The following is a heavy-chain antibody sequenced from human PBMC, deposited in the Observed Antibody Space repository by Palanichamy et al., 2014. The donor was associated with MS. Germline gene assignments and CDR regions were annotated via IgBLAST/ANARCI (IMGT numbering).Heavy chain of an antibody. D-gene: IGHD6-19*01. V-gene: IGHV6-1*01. J-gene: IGHJ4*02. Sequence: QVQLQQSGPGLVKPSQTLSLTCVISGDSVSSNSAAWNWIRQSPSRGLEYLGRTYYRSKWYNDYGVSVRSRITITPDTSKNQFSLQLNSVTPEDTAVYYCARGKDNVAGSFDYWGQGTLVTVSS. CDR3: ARGKDNVAGSFDY. CDR1: GDSVSSNSAA. CDR2: TYYRSKWYN.